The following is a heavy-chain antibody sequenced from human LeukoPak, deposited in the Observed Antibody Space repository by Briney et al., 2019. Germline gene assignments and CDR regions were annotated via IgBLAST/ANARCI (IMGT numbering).Heavy chain of an antibody. Sequence: GGSLRLSCAASGFAFSNYWMNWVRQAPGKGLEWVANIKQDGSETYYVDSVKGRFTISRDNAKNSLYLQMNSLRAEDTALYYCGSTNSFSHWGQGTLVTVSS. CDR2: IKQDGSET. D-gene: IGHD2-2*01. V-gene: IGHV3-7*01. CDR1: GFAFSNYW. CDR3: GSTNSFSH. J-gene: IGHJ4*02.